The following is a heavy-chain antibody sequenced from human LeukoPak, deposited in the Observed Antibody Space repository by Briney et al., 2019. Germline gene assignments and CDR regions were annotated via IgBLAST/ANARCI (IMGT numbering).Heavy chain of an antibody. CDR3: ARPITMIPKDAFDI. V-gene: IGHV4-34*01. Sequence: PSETLSLTCAVYGGSFSGYYCSWIRQPPGKGLEWIGEINHSGSTNYYPSLQSRVTIPVDTSKNQFSLKLSSVTAADTAVYYCARPITMIPKDAFDIWGQGTMVTVSS. J-gene: IGHJ3*02. D-gene: IGHD3-22*01. CDR1: GGSFSGYY. CDR2: INHSGST.